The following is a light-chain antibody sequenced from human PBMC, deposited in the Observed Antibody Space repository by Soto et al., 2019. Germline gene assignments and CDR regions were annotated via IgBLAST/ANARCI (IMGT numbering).Light chain of an antibody. Sequence: QPASVSGSPGQSITISCTGTSSDVGGYNYVSWYQQHPGKAPKLMIYDVSNRPSGVSNRFSGSKSGNTASLTISGLQAEDEADYYCSSYTSSSTEVFGGGTKLTVL. V-gene: IGLV2-14*01. CDR1: SSDVGGYNY. J-gene: IGLJ2*01. CDR2: DVS. CDR3: SSYTSSSTEV.